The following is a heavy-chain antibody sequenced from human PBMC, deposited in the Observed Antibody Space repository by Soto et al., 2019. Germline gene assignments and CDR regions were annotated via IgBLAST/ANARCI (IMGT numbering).Heavy chain of an antibody. D-gene: IGHD2-2*02. V-gene: IGHV4-31*03. CDR3: PTSFLVVPAAINGVGGFEI. CDR1: GGSISSLAYY. Sequence: SETLSLTCTLSGGSISSLAYYCSWIRQHPGKGLEWIGYIYYRGSTYYNPSLKSRVTISGDTSNNQFSLNLISVTAADTHVYPCPTSFLVVPAAINGVGGFEIWGRGTMV. J-gene: IGHJ3*02. CDR2: IYYRGST.